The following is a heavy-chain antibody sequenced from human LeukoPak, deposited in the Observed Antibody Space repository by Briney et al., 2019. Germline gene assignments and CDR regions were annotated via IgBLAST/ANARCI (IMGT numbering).Heavy chain of an antibody. V-gene: IGHV3-30*02. J-gene: IGHJ4*02. CDR3: AKDRGGYNSDFDY. D-gene: IGHD5-24*01. CDR1: GFTFSSYA. CDR2: IRYDGSNK. Sequence: GGSLRLSCAASGFTFSSYAMSWVRQAPGKGLEWVAFIRYDGSNKYYADSVKGRFTISRDNSKNTLYLQMNSLRAEDTAVYYCAKDRGGYNSDFDYWGQGTLVTVSS.